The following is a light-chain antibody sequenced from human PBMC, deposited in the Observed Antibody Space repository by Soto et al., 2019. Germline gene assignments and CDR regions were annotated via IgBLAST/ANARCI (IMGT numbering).Light chain of an antibody. Sequence: IVLTQSPGTLSLSPGDSATLSCRASQRVDTSFLAWYLQKPGQAPRLLIYGTSNRATGIPDRFSASGSGTDFTLTISRLEPEDFAVYFCHQDGASPRTFGQGTKVDIK. CDR2: GTS. CDR3: HQDGASPRT. V-gene: IGKV3-20*01. CDR1: QRVDTSF. J-gene: IGKJ1*01.